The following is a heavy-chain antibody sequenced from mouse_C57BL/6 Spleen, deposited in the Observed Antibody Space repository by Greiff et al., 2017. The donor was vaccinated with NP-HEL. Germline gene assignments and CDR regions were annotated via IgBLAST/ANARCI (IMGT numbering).Heavy chain of an antibody. J-gene: IGHJ3*01. D-gene: IGHD3-2*02. CDR3: AREDSSGLFAY. CDR2: IDPSDSET. Sequence: QVQLQQPGAELVMPGASVKLSCKASGYTFTSYWMHWVKQRPIQGLEWIGNIDPSDSETHYNQKFKDKATLTVDKSSSTAYMQLSSLTSEDPAVDYCAREDSSGLFAYWGQGTLVTVSA. V-gene: IGHV1-52*01. CDR1: GYTFTSYW.